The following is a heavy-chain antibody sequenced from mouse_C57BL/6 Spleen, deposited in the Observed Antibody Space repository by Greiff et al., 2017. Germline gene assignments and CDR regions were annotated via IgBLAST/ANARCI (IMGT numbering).Heavy chain of an antibody. CDR1: GYTFTSYW. D-gene: IGHD1-1*01. CDR2: IYPGSGST. J-gene: IGHJ4*01. CDR3: ARGGLITTVVASMDY. Sequence: QVQLKQPGAELVKPGASVKMSCKASGYTFTSYWITWVKQRPGQGLEWIGDIYPGSGSTNYNEKFKSKATLTVDTSSSTAYMQLSSLTSEDSAVYYCARGGLITTVVASMDYWGQGTSVTVSS. V-gene: IGHV1-55*01.